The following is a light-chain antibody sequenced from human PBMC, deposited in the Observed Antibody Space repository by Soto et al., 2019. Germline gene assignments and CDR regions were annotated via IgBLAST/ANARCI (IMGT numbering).Light chain of an antibody. Sequence: QSALTQPASVSGSPGQSITISCTGTSSDVGGYNYVSWYQQHPGKAPKLMIYEVSNLPSGVSNRFSGSKSGNTASLTISGLQAEDEADYYCSSYTSSSTRRVFGGGTKLTVL. CDR3: SSYTSSSTRRV. V-gene: IGLV2-14*01. J-gene: IGLJ3*02. CDR2: EVS. CDR1: SSDVGGYNY.